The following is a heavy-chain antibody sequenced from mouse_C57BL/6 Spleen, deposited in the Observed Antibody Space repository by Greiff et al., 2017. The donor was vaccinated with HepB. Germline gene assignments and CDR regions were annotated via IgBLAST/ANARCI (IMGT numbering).Heavy chain of an antibody. Sequence: EVKLMESGGGLVKPGGSLKLSCAASGFTFSDYGMHWVRQAPEKGLEWVAYISSGSSTIYYADTVKGRFTISRDNAKNTLFLQMTSLRSEDTAMYYCARERDLHYAWFAYGGQGTLVTVSA. V-gene: IGHV5-17*01. CDR1: GFTFSDYG. J-gene: IGHJ3*01. CDR3: ARERDLHYAWFAY. CDR2: ISSGSSTI. D-gene: IGHD1-1*01.